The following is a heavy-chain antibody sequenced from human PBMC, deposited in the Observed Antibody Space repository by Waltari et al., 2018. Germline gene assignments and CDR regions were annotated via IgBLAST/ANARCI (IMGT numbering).Heavy chain of an antibody. V-gene: IGHV4-4*07. CDR3: ARALKGYGSGSPYYYYYYMDV. Sequence: QVQLQESGPGLVKPSETLSLTCTVSGGSISSYYWSWIRQPAGKGLEWIGRIYTSGSTNYHPSLKSRVTMSVDTSKNQFSLKLSSVTAADTAVYYCARALKGYGSGSPYYYYYYMDVWGKGTTVTVSS. CDR2: IYTSGST. D-gene: IGHD3-10*01. CDR1: GGSISSYY. J-gene: IGHJ6*03.